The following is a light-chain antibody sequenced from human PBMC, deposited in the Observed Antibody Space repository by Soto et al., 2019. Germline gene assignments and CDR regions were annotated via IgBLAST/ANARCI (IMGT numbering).Light chain of an antibody. CDR1: QSVSSSY. CDR2: GAS. V-gene: IGKV3-20*01. CDR3: QPNCFSPRT. J-gene: IGKJ1*01. Sequence: EIVLTQSPDTLSLSPGERATLSCRASQSVSSSYLAWYQQKPGQAPRLLIFGASTRATGIPNKFSGSGSGTDFTLTISRQEPEDFSVYFCQPNCFSPRTFGQATKMEIK.